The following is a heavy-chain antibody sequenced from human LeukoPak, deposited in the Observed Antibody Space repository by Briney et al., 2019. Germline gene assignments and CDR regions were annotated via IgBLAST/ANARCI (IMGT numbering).Heavy chain of an antibody. CDR3: ARLSLHYDSSGYYWGYYFDY. Sequence: SETLSLTCTVSGGSISSYYWSWIRQPPGKGLEWIGYIYTSGSTNYNPSLKSRVTISVDMSKNQFSLKLSSVTAADTAVYYCARLSLHYDSSGYYWGYYFDYWGQGTLVTVSS. J-gene: IGHJ4*02. D-gene: IGHD3-22*01. CDR1: GGSISSYY. CDR2: IYTSGST. V-gene: IGHV4-4*09.